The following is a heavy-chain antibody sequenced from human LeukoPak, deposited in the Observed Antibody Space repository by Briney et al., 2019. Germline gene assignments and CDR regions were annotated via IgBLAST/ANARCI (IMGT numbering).Heavy chain of an antibody. Sequence: GASVKVSCKASGYTFTSYGISWVRQAPGQGLEWMGWISAYNGNTNYAQKLQGRVTMTTDTSTSTAYMELRSLRSDDTAVYYCARHLRDSSGYPFFPGGTSFDYWGQGTLVTVSS. CDR3: ARHLRDSSGYPFFPGGTSFDY. V-gene: IGHV1-18*01. CDR1: GYTFTSYG. CDR2: ISAYNGNT. D-gene: IGHD3-22*01. J-gene: IGHJ4*02.